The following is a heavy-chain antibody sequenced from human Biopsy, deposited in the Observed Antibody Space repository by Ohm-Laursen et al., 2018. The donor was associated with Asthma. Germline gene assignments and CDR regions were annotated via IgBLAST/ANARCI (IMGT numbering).Heavy chain of an antibody. D-gene: IGHD5-24*01. CDR3: ARDMNRDGWYFDY. J-gene: IGHJ4*02. V-gene: IGHV3-30-3*01. Sequence: SLRLSCAASGFTFSTYAMHWVRQAPGKELEWVAVISYDGSNKYYADSVKGRFTISRDNSKNTLYLQMNSLRGDDTAVYYCARDMNRDGWYFDYWGQGTLVNVSS. CDR1: GFTFSTYA. CDR2: ISYDGSNK.